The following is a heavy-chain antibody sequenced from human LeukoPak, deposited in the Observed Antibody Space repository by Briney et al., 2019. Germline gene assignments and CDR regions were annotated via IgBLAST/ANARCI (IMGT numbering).Heavy chain of an antibody. D-gene: IGHD4-17*01. CDR3: ARGDYGDYGMDV. CDR2: INHSGST. CDR1: GGSFSGYY. Sequence: SETLSLTCAVYGGSFSGYYWSWIRQPPGKGLEWIGEINHSGSTNYNPSLKSRVTISVDTSKNQFSLKLSSVTAADTAVYYRARGDYGDYGMDVWGQGTTVTVSS. J-gene: IGHJ6*02. V-gene: IGHV4-34*01.